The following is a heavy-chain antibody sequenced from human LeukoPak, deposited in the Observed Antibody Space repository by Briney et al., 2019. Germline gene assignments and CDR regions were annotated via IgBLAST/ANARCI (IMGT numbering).Heavy chain of an antibody. CDR3: AKDWDSSGYPDY. Sequence: GGSLRLSCAASGFTFYNYAMHWVRRAAGRGLEWVSLISGDGGSTYYSDSVKGRFTISRDNSKNSLYLQMNSLRTEDTALYYCAKDWDSSGYPDYWGQGTLVTVSS. D-gene: IGHD3-22*01. V-gene: IGHV3-43*02. J-gene: IGHJ4*02. CDR1: GFTFYNYA. CDR2: ISGDGGST.